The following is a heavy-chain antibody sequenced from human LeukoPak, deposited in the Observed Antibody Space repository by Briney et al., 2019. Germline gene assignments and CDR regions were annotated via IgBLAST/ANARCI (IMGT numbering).Heavy chain of an antibody. CDR1: GGSISSSSYY. D-gene: IGHD2-2*01. CDR2: IYYSGST. Sequence: SETLSLTCTVPGGSISSSSYYWGWIRQPPGKGLDWIGSIYYSGSTYYNPSLKSRVTISVDTSKNQFSLKLSSVAAADTAVYYCARSIVVVPAAMGYWGQGTLATVSS. CDR3: ARSIVVVPAAMGY. J-gene: IGHJ4*02. V-gene: IGHV4-39*01.